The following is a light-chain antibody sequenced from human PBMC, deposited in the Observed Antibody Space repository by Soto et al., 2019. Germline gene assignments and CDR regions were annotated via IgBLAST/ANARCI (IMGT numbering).Light chain of an antibody. CDR1: QRVSSK. J-gene: IGKJ1*01. V-gene: IGKV3-15*01. CDR2: DAS. CDR3: QQYNNWLWT. Sequence: EIVMTQSPATLSVSPGESATLSCRASQRVSSKLTWYQQKPGQAPRLLIYDASTRATGVPARFSGSGSGTEFTLTISGPQSEDFAVYYCQQYNNWLWTCGQGTEVEIK.